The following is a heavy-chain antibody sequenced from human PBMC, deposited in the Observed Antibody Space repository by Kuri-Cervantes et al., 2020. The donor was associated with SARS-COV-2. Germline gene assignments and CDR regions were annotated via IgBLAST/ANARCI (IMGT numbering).Heavy chain of an antibody. CDR3: ARGQSWKKENFSYWSGRKDNIDD. CDR2: ISYDGSNK. D-gene: IGHD2-15*01. J-gene: IGHJ6*02. V-gene: IGHV3-30-3*01. CDR1: GFTFSSYA. Sequence: GGSLRLSCAASGFTFSSYAMHWVRQAPGKGLEWVAVISYDGSNKYYADSVKGRFTISRDNSKNTLYLQMNSLRAEDTAVYYCARGQSWKKENFSYWSGRKDNIDDWGQGTTVTVSS.